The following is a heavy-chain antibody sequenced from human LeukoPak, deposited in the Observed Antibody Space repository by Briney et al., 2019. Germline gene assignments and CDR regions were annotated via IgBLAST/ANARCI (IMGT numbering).Heavy chain of an antibody. V-gene: IGHV1-18*01. CDR3: ARDLYYYGSGSYYDVFDV. D-gene: IGHD3-10*01. CDR2: ISAYKGNT. CDR1: GYTFSTYG. Sequence: GASVKVSCKASGYTFSTYGISWVRQAPGQGLEWMGWISAYKGNTYYAQKLQGRVTMTIDTSTTTAYMELRSLRSDETAIYYCARDLYYYGSGSYYDVFDVWGQGTMVTVFS. J-gene: IGHJ3*01.